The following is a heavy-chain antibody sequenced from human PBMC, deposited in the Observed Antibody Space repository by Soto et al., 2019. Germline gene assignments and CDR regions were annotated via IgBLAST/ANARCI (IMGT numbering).Heavy chain of an antibody. CDR3: ARDSCSGGSCHSDY. CDR2: ISYSGST. D-gene: IGHD2-15*01. J-gene: IGHJ4*02. CDR1: GGSVSSNNYY. V-gene: IGHV4-61*01. Sequence: SETLSLTCTVSGGSVSSNNYYWSWMRQPPAKGLEWIGYISYSGSTNYNPSLKSRVTISVDTSKNQISLKLTSVTAADTAVYYCARDSCSGGSCHSDYWGQGTLVTVSS.